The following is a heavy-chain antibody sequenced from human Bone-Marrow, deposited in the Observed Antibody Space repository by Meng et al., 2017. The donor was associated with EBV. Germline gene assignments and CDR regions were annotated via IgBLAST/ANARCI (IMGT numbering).Heavy chain of an antibody. CDR3: ARAWSVTSGFDP. D-gene: IGHD2-21*02. V-gene: IGHV4-4*02. CDR2: IYHSGNT. Sequence: QVQLLESGPGVVKPSGTLSLTCSVSGGSIISSNCLSWVRQPPGKGLEWIGEIYHSGNTNYNPSLKSRVTISVDKSKNQFSLKLSSVTAADTAVYYCARAWSVTSGFDPWGQGTLVTVSS. CDR1: GGSIISSNC. J-gene: IGHJ5*02.